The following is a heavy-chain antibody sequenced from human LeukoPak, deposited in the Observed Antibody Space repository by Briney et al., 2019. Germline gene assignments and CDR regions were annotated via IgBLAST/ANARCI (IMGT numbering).Heavy chain of an antibody. CDR2: MNPSSGKT. CDR1: GGTFSSYA. D-gene: IGHD2-2*01. J-gene: IGHJ4*02. CDR3: AREFRHQPY. V-gene: IGHV1-8*01. Sequence: ASVKVSCKASGGTFSSYAISWVRQAPGQGLEWMGYMNPSSGKTGYAQNFQGGLTMTWDTSISTAYMELSSLRSEDTAVYYCAREFRHQPYWGQGTLVTVSS.